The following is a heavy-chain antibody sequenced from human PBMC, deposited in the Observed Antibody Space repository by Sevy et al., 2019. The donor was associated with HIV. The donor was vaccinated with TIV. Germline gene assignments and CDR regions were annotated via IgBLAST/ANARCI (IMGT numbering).Heavy chain of an antibody. CDR3: ARYEVLDTIIPDAFDL. CDR1: GFTFGRYS. Sequence: GGCLRLSCIASGFTFGRYSMNWVRQAPGKGLERVSFISSRGDFIYYADSMKGRFTIARDIAKNSLYLEMNSLRVEDTAIYYCARYEVLDTIIPDAFDLWGQGTMVTVSS. V-gene: IGHV3-21*06. J-gene: IGHJ3*01. CDR2: ISSRGDFI. D-gene: IGHD5-18*01.